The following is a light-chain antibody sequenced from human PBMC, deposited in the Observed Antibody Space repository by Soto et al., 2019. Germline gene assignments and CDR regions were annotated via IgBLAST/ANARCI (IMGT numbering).Light chain of an antibody. CDR3: CSYTSSSTLV. J-gene: IGLJ2*01. CDR1: SSDVGGYNY. CDR2: DVS. Sequence: QSALTQPASVSGSPGQPITISCTGTSSDVGGYNYVSWYQQHPGKAPKLMIYDVSSRPSGVSNRFSGSKSGNTAALTISGLQAEDEADYYCCSYTSSSTLVFGGGTKLTVL. V-gene: IGLV2-14*03.